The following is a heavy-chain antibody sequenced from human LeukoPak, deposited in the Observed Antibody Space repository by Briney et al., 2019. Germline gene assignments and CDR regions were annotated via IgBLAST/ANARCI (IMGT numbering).Heavy chain of an antibody. V-gene: IGHV3-30*18. CDR3: AKDRRSLSLAVAGTVIGY. Sequence: PGGSLRLSCAASGFTFSSYGMHWVRQDPGKGLEWVAVISYDGSNKYYADSVKGRFTISRDNSKNTLYLQMNSLRAEDTAVYYCAKDRRSLSLAVAGTVIGYWGQGTLVTVSS. CDR2: ISYDGSNK. CDR1: GFTFSSYG. D-gene: IGHD6-19*01. J-gene: IGHJ4*02.